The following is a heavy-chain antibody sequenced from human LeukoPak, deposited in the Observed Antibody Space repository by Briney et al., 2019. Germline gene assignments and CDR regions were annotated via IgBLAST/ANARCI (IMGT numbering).Heavy chain of an antibody. CDR2: ISAYNGNT. CDR1: GYTFTSYG. D-gene: IGHD2-2*01. CDR3: ARDSDIVVVPAPGP. Sequence: ASVKVSCKASGYTFTSYGISWVRQAPGQGLEWMGLISAYNGNTNYAQKLQGRVTMTTDTSTSTAYMELRSLRSDDTAVYYCARDSDIVVVPAPGPWGQGTLVTVSS. J-gene: IGHJ5*02. V-gene: IGHV1-18*01.